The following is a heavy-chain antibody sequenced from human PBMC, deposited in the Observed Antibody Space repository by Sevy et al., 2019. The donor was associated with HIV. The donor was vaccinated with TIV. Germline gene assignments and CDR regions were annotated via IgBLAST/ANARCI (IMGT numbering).Heavy chain of an antibody. CDR2: INRNGSEK. V-gene: IGHV3-7*01. CDR3: LRGGGGY. Sequence: GGSLRLSCVASGFTFSDYWMTWVRQAPGKGLEWVASINRNGSEKYQADSVKGRFTISRHNVKKSYFLQMNSLGVEDTAVYYCLRGGGGYWGQETLVTVSS. CDR1: GFTFSDYW. J-gene: IGHJ4*02. D-gene: IGHD2-15*01.